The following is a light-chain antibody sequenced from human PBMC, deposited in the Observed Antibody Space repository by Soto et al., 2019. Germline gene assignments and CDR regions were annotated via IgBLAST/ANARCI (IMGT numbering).Light chain of an antibody. CDR1: SSDIGAYNY. CDR2: DVS. V-gene: IGLV2-11*01. J-gene: IGLJ1*01. CDR3: CSYAGTYTFV. Sequence: QSALTQPRSVSGSPGQSVTISCTGTSSDIGAYNYVSWYQQHPGQAPKLMIYDVSERPSGVPDRFSGSKSGNTASLTISGLQAEDEDDYYCCSYAGTYTFVFGSGTKVTVL.